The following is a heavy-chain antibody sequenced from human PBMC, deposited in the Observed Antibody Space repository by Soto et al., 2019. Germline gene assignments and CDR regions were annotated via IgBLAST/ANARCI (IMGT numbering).Heavy chain of an antibody. CDR2: INPSGGST. CDR1: GYTFTSYY. CDR3: ARSGGSGSYYKVDHNWFDP. J-gene: IGHJ5*02. Sequence: QVQLVQSGAEVKKPGASVKVSCKASGYTFTSYYMHWVRQAPGQGLEWMGIINPSGGSTSYAQKFQGRVTMTRDTSTSTVYMELSSLRSEDTAVYYCARSGGSGSYYKVDHNWFDPWGHGTLVTVSS. D-gene: IGHD3-10*01. V-gene: IGHV1-46*03.